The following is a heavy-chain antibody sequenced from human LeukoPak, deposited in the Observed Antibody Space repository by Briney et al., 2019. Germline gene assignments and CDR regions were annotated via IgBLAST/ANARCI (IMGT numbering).Heavy chain of an antibody. J-gene: IGHJ4*02. CDR2: ISSSSSYI. CDR3: ARHVVAVGFDY. CDR1: GFTFSSYS. D-gene: IGHD3-22*01. Sequence: PGGSLRLSCAASGFTFSSYSMNWVRQAPGKGLEWVSYISSSSSYIYYADSVMGRFTISRDNANNSLYLQMNSLRAEDTAVYYCARHVVAVGFDYWGQGTLVTVSP. V-gene: IGHV3-21*05.